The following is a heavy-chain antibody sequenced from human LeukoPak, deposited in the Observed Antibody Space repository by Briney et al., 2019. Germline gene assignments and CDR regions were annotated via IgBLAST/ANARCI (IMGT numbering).Heavy chain of an antibody. J-gene: IGHJ3*02. Sequence: QPGGSLRLSCAASGFTVSSNYMSWVRQAPGKGLEWVSVIYSGGSTYYADSVKGRFTISRDNSKNTLYLQMNSLRAEDTAVYYCAGSSGWYEDAFDIWGQGTMVTVSS. CDR2: IYSGGST. V-gene: IGHV3-53*01. D-gene: IGHD6-19*01. CDR3: AGSSGWYEDAFDI. CDR1: GFTVSSNY.